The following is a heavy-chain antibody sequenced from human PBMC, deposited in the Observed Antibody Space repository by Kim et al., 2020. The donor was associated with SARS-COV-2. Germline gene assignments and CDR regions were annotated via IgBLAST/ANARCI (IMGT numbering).Heavy chain of an antibody. CDR2: IYTSGST. D-gene: IGHD6-19*01. V-gene: IGHV4-4*07. Sequence: SETLSLTCTVSGGSISSYYWSWIRQPAGKGLEWIGRIYTSGSTNYNPSLKSRVTMSVDTSKNQFSLKLSAVTAADTAVYYCARDLSLWAVAGEHYYGMDVWGQGTTVTVPS. CDR3: ARDLSLWAVAGEHYYGMDV. CDR1: GGSISSYY. J-gene: IGHJ6*02.